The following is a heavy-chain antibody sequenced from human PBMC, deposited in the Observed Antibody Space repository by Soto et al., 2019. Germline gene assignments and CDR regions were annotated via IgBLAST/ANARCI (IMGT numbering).Heavy chain of an antibody. J-gene: IGHJ4*02. CDR2: IYHSGST. V-gene: IGHV4-30-2*06. Sequence: QLQLQESGSGLVKPSQTLSLTCAVSGGSISSGGYSWSWIRQSPGKGLEWLGYIYHSGSTYYNPSLKSRVTISVDRSKNQCSLKLSSVTAADTAVYYCAAGGGLPRYYWGQGTLVTVSS. CDR3: AAGGGLPRYY. CDR1: GGSISSGGYS. D-gene: IGHD5-12*01.